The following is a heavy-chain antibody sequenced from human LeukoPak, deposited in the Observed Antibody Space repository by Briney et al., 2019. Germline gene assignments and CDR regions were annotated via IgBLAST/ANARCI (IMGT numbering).Heavy chain of an antibody. CDR1: GGSISSSSYY. D-gene: IGHD3-22*01. V-gene: IGHV4-39*01. CDR2: IYYSGST. CDR3: ARQDDDSSGYYYRNEYFQH. Sequence: PSETLSLTCTVSGGSISSSSYYWGWIRQPPGKGLEWIGSIYYSGSTYYNPSLKSRVTISVDTSKNQFSLKLSFVTAADTAVYYCARQDDDSSGYYYRNEYFQHWGQGTLVTVSS. J-gene: IGHJ1*01.